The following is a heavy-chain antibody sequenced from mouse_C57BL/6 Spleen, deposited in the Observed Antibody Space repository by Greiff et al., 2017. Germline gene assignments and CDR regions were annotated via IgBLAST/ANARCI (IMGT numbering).Heavy chain of an antibody. Sequence: QVQLQQPGAELVRPGSSVKLSCKASGYTFTSYWMHWVKQRPIQGLEWIGNIDPSDSETHYNQKFKDKATLTVDKSSSTAYMQLSSLTSEDSAVYYSARDYDYDWFAYWGQGTLVTVSA. D-gene: IGHD2-4*01. CDR1: GYTFTSYW. CDR2: IDPSDSET. CDR3: ARDYDYDWFAY. J-gene: IGHJ3*01. V-gene: IGHV1-52*01.